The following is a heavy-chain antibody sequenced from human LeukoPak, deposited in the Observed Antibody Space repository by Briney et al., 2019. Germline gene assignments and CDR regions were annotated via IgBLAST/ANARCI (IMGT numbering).Heavy chain of an antibody. D-gene: IGHD2-2*01. J-gene: IGHJ6*03. CDR2: IIPVFGTA. CDR1: GGTFSSYA. V-gene: IGHV1-69*05. Sequence: SVKVSCKASGGTFSSYAISWVRQAPGQGLEWMGGIIPVFGTANYAQKFQGRVTITTDESTSTAYMELSSLRSEDTAVYYCARTGNIVVVPAAHPYYYYMDVWGKGTTVTVSS. CDR3: ARTGNIVVVPAAHPYYYYMDV.